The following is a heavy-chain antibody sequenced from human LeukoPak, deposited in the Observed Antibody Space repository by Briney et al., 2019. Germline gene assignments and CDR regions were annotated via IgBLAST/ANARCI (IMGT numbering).Heavy chain of an antibody. J-gene: IGHJ4*02. CDR3: AGWGGTDSSSYDY. CDR2: INAGNGNT. CDR1: GYTFTSYA. V-gene: IGHV1-3*01. D-gene: IGHD6-6*01. Sequence: ASVTVSCTASGYTFTSYAMHWVRQAPGQRLEWMGWINAGNGNTKYSQKFQGRVTMTRDTSTSTVYMELSSLRSEDTAVYYCAGWGGTDSSSYDYWGQGTLVTVSS.